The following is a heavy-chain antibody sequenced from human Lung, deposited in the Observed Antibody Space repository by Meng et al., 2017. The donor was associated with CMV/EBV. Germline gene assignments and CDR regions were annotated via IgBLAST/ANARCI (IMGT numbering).Heavy chain of an antibody. CDR1: GFTFSTYW. D-gene: IGHD6-19*01. CDR3: VRGHSSGWYKFDS. J-gene: IGHJ4*02. Sequence: SXAASGFTFSTYWMHWVRQVPGKGLVWVTRINSDGSGTTYADSVKGRFTISRDNAKNTLYLHMSSLRAEDTAMYYCVRGHSSGWYKFDSWGQGTLVTVSS. CDR2: INSDGSGT. V-gene: IGHV3-74*01.